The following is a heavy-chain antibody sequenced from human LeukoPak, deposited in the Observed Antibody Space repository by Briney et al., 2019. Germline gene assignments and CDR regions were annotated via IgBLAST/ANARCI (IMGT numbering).Heavy chain of an antibody. D-gene: IGHD3-10*01. V-gene: IGHV1-2*02. Sequence: ASVKVSCKASGYTFTGYYMHWVRQAPGQGREGVGCIHPNSGGTNYAQKFQGRVTMTRDTSISTAYMELSRLRSDDTAVYYCARQRVMVRGVRYIHFDYWGQGTLVTVSS. CDR3: ARQRVMVRGVRYIHFDY. CDR2: IHPNSGGT. CDR1: GYTFTGYY. J-gene: IGHJ4*02.